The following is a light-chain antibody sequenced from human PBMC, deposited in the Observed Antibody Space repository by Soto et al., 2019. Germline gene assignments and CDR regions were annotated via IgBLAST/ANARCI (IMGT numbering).Light chain of an antibody. CDR1: MRDVGAYNL. CDR3: SSYTSKSSLI. V-gene: IGLV2-14*01. CDR2: EVR. Sequence: QPALTQPASVSVSPGQSITISCAGTMRDVGAYNLVSWYQQHPGRAPQLIIYEVRNRPSGISFRFSGSKSGNTASLTISGLQAEDEADYYCSSYTSKSSLIFGGGTKVTVL. J-gene: IGLJ2*01.